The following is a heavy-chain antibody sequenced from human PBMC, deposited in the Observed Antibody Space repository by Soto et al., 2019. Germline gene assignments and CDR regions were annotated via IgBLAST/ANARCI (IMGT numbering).Heavy chain of an antibody. V-gene: IGHV4-59*01. D-gene: IGHD2-15*01. Sequence: KPSETLSLTCTVSGGSISRYYWNWIRQPPGKGLEWIGYIYYSGSTNYNPSLKSRVTISVDTSKNQFSLKLSSVTAADTAVYYCARDRSGDYCSGGSCYSGGNWFDPWGQGTLVTVSS. CDR1: GGSISRYY. J-gene: IGHJ5*02. CDR3: ARDRSGDYCSGGSCYSGGNWFDP. CDR2: IYYSGST.